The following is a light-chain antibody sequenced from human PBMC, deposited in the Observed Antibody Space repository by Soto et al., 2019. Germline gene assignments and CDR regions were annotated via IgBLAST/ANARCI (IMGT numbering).Light chain of an antibody. Sequence: QSALTQPASVSGSPGQSITISCTGTSSDVGGYNYVSWYQQHPGKAPKLMIYDVSNRPSGVSNRFSGSKSGNTASLTIFGLQAEDEADYYCSSYTSSSTPVVFGGGTKGTVL. V-gene: IGLV2-14*01. J-gene: IGLJ2*01. CDR1: SSDVGGYNY. CDR3: SSYTSSSTPVV. CDR2: DVS.